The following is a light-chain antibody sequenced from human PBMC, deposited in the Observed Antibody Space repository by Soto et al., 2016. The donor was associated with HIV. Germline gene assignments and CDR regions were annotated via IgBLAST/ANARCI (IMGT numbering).Light chain of an antibody. V-gene: IGKV1-39*01. J-gene: IGKJ4*01. CDR2: TTS. Sequence: DIQMTQSPSSLSASVGDRVIITCRASQTIGKYLNWYQQKPGKAPVLLISTTSSLQSGVASRFSGSGSGAEFTLTISNLQPEDFATYYCQQSYTTPLTFGGGTKVEIK. CDR1: QTIGKY. CDR3: QQSYTTPLT.